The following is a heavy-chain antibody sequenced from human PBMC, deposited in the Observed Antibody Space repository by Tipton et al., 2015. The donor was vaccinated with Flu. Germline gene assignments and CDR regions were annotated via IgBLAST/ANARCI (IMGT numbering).Heavy chain of an antibody. V-gene: IGHV4-34*01. CDR1: GFTFSSYW. D-gene: IGHD7-27*01. Sequence: LRLSCAASGFTFSSYWMSWIRQPPGKGLEWIGEINHSGSTNYNPSLKSRVTISADTSKNQFSLKLSSVTAADTAVYYCASKVANWGVWEPLDYWGQGTLVTVSS. CDR2: INHSGST. J-gene: IGHJ4*02. CDR3: ASKVANWGVWEPLDY.